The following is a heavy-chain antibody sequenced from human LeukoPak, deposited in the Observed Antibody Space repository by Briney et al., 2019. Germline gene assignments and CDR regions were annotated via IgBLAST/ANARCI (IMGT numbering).Heavy chain of an antibody. V-gene: IGHV3-23*01. D-gene: IGHD3-10*01. Sequence: PGGSLRLSRAASGFTFSTFAMSWVRQAPGKGLEWHSGISGSGDSTYYADSVKGRFTISRDNSKNTLYLQMNSLRADDTAVFFCAKDLRYCSTAICYYSGMDVWGQGTTVTVSS. CDR2: ISGSGDST. CDR3: AKDLRYCSTAICYYSGMDV. J-gene: IGHJ6*02. CDR1: GFTFSTFA.